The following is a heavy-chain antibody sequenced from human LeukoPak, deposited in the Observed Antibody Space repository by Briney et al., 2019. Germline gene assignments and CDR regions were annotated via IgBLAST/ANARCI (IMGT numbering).Heavy chain of an antibody. J-gene: IGHJ3*02. D-gene: IGHD3-3*01. V-gene: IGHV3-23*01. Sequence: GASLRLSSAASGFIFSSHAMSWVRQAPGKGLEWVSGISGSGGSTNYADSVKGRFTISRDNSKNTLYLQTNSLRAEDTAVYYCARSRSGWAFDIWGQGTMVTVSS. CDR2: ISGSGGST. CDR3: ARSRSGWAFDI. CDR1: GFIFSSHA.